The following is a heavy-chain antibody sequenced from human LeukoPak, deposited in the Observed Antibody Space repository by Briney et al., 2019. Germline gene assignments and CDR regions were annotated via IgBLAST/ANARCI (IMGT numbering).Heavy chain of an antibody. D-gene: IGHD6-13*01. CDR1: GFTFSSYA. V-gene: IGHV3-23*01. CDR3: AKDRSSSWRTLYNWFDP. J-gene: IGHJ5*02. Sequence: GGSLRLSCAASGFTFSSYAMSWVRQAPGKGLEWVSAISGSGGSTYYADSVKGRFTISRDNSKNTLYLQMNSLRAEDTAVYYCAKDRSSSWRTLYNWFDPWGQGTLVTVSS. CDR2: ISGSGGST.